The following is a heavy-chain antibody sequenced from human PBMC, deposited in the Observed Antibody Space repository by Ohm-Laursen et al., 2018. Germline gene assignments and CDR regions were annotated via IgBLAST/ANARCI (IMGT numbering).Heavy chain of an antibody. Sequence: SLRLSCAASGFTSSDYGGHLVRPGPRKGVGWGGVLSYDGRQTYYADSVEGRFTISRDNSKNTLFLQMNSLRAEDTAVYYCARGLGNYYYFDDWGQGTLVTVSS. D-gene: IGHD3-10*01. CDR1: GFTSSDYG. CDR3: ARGLGNYYYFDD. CDR2: LSYDGRQT. V-gene: IGHV3-30*03. J-gene: IGHJ4*02.